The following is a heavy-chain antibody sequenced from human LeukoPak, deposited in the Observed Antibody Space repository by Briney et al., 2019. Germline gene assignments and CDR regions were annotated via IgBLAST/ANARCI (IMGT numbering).Heavy chain of an antibody. Sequence: PGGSLRLSCATSGFTLSIYAMSWVRQAPGKGLEWVSGLTSSGATSYAECVKGRLTIFRDNSRNTVYLQMNSLRAEDTAVYYCARGRHGGYDGFDHWGQGALVTVSS. CDR3: ARGRHGGYDGFDH. D-gene: IGHD5-12*01. V-gene: IGHV3-23*01. CDR2: LTSSGAT. J-gene: IGHJ4*02. CDR1: GFTLSIYA.